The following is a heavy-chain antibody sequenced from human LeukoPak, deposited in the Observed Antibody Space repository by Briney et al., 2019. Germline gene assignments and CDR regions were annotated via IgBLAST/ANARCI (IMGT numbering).Heavy chain of an antibody. Sequence: SETLSLTCTGSGGSISSSSYYWGWIRQPPGKGLEWIGSIYYSGSTYYNPSLKSRVTISVDTSKTLFSLKLSSVTAADTAVYYCARRVATISYYYYYGMDVWGQGTTVTVSS. D-gene: IGHD5-12*01. CDR3: ARRVATISYYYYYGMDV. CDR2: IYYSGST. J-gene: IGHJ6*02. V-gene: IGHV4-39*01. CDR1: GGSISSSSYY.